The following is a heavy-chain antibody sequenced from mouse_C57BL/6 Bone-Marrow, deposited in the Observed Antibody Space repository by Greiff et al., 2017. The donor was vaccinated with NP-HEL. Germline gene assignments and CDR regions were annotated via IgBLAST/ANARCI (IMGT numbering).Heavy chain of an antibody. CDR2: INPSSGYT. CDR3: ARRLLRNYYAMDY. V-gene: IGHV1-7*01. Sequence: QVQLQQSGAELAKPGASVKLSCKASGYTFTSYWMHWVQQRPGQGLEWIGYINPSSGYTKYNQKFKDKATLTADKSSSTAYMQLSSLTYEDSAVYYCARRLLRNYYAMDYWGQGTSVTVSS. D-gene: IGHD1-1*01. J-gene: IGHJ4*01. CDR1: GYTFTSYW.